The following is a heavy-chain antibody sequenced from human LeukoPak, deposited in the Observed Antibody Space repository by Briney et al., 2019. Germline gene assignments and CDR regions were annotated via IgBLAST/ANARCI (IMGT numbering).Heavy chain of an antibody. J-gene: IGHJ6*03. CDR1: GGSISSYY. V-gene: IGHV4-59*01. CDR2: IYYSGST. D-gene: IGHD3-10*01. CDR3: ARVYASGSYSNFYYYYMDV. Sequence: SETLFLTCTVSGGSISSYYWSWIRQPPGKGLEWIGYIYYSGSTNYNPSLKSRVTISVDTSKNQFSLKLSSVTAADTAVYYCARVYASGSYSNFYYYYMDVWGKGTTVTVSS.